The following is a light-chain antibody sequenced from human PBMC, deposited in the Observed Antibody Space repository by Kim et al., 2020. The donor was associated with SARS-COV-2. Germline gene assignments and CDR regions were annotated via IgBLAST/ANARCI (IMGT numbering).Light chain of an antibody. CDR1: SNDVGNYKF. CDR3: CSYAATNTMI. V-gene: IGLV2-23*01. J-gene: IGLJ2*01. CDR2: GGN. Sequence: GQSITLTCSGTSNDVGNYKFVSWYQQYPGKVPKVIIYGGNKRPSGVSDRFSASKSANTASLTISGLQAEDEADYYCCSYAATNTMIFGGGTQLTVL.